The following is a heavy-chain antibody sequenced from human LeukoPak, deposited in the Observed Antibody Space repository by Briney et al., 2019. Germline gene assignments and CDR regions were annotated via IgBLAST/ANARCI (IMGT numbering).Heavy chain of an antibody. CDR1: GFTFSSSW. CDR3: AKVYQQQLPGYYFDY. Sequence: GGSLRLSCVASGFTFSSSWMTWVRQAPGMGLERVANIKADGSGKYYADSVKGRFTISRDNAKNSLYLQMNSLRAEDTDVYYCAKVYQQQLPGYYFDYWGQGTLVTVSS. J-gene: IGHJ4*02. D-gene: IGHD6-13*01. CDR2: IKADGSGK. V-gene: IGHV3-7*03.